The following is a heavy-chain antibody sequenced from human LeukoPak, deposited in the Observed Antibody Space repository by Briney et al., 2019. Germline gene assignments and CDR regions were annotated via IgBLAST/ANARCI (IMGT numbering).Heavy chain of an antibody. CDR1: GFAFSSYG. V-gene: IGHV3-33*01. J-gene: IGHJ4*02. CDR3: ARDHRFGELLGLLDY. D-gene: IGHD3-10*01. CDR2: IWYDGSNK. Sequence: GSLILSCAASGFAFSSYGMHWVRQAPGKGLEWVAVIWYDGSNKYYADSVKGRFTISRDNSKNTLYLQMNSLRAEDTAVYYCARDHRFGELLGLLDYWGQGTLVTVSS.